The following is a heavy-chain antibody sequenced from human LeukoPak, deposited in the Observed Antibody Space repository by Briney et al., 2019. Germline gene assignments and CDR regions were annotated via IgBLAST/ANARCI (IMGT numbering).Heavy chain of an antibody. Sequence: SETLSLTCTVSGYSISSGYYWGWIRQPPGKGLEWIGSIYHSGSTYYNPSLKSRVTISVDTSKNQFSLKLSSVTAADTAVYYCARGGDCSGGSCYSKYGYWGQGTLVTVSS. D-gene: IGHD2-15*01. J-gene: IGHJ4*02. CDR3: ARGGDCSGGSCYSKYGY. CDR2: IYHSGST. CDR1: GYSISSGYY. V-gene: IGHV4-38-2*02.